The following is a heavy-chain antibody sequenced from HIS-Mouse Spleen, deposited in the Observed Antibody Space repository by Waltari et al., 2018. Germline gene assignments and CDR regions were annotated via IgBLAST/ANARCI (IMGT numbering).Heavy chain of an antibody. CDR2: IYSGGST. J-gene: IGHJ4*02. CDR1: GFTVSSNY. Sequence: EVQLVETGGGLIQPGGSLRLSCAASGFTVSSNYMSWVRQAPGKGLDGVSVIYSGGSTYYADSGKGRFTISRDNSKNTLYLPMNSLRAEDTAVYYCARSSGSYPIFDYWGQGTLVTVSS. D-gene: IGHD1-26*01. CDR3: ARSSGSYPIFDY. V-gene: IGHV3-53*02.